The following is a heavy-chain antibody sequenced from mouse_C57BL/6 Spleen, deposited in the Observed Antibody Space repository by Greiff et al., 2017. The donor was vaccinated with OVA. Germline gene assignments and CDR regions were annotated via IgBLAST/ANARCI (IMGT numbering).Heavy chain of an antibody. CDR2: INPGSGGT. D-gene: IGHD2-4*01. V-gene: IGHV1-54*01. CDR3: AREGMITTNWYFDV. Sequence: QVQLQQSGAELVRPGTSVKVSCKASGYAFTNYLIEWVKQRPGQGLEWIGVINPGSGGTNYNEKCKGKATLTADKSSSTAYMQLSSLTSEDSAVYFCAREGMITTNWYFDVWGTGTTVTVSS. CDR1: GYAFTNYL. J-gene: IGHJ1*03.